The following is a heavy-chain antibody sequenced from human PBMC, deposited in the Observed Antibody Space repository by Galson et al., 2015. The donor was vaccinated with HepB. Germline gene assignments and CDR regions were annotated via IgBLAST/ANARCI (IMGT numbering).Heavy chain of an antibody. CDR3: AKDFYGSGSYGGVDY. CDR2: ISYDGSNK. J-gene: IGHJ4*02. V-gene: IGHV3-30*18. Sequence: SLRLSCAASGFTFSSYGMHWVRQAPGKGLEWVAVISYDGSNKYYADSVKGRFTISRDNSKNTLYLQMNSLRAEDTAVYYCAKDFYGSGSYGGVDYWGQGTLVTVSS. CDR1: GFTFSSYG. D-gene: IGHD3-10*01.